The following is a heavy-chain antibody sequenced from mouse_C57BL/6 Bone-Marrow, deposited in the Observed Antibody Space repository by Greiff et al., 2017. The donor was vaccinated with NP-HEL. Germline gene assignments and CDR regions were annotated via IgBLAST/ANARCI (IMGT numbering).Heavy chain of an antibody. CDR1: VYEFINYL. CDR2: IYPGDGDT. Sequence: QVQLQQSGAELVQPGASFTISCPSSVYEFINYLINFLPPRPGKGLEWIGQIYPGDGDTNYNGKFKDKATLTADKSSSTAYMQLSRLTSEDSAVYFCARGAYWGQGTLVTVSA. CDR3: ARGAY. J-gene: IGHJ3*01. V-gene: IGHV1-80*01.